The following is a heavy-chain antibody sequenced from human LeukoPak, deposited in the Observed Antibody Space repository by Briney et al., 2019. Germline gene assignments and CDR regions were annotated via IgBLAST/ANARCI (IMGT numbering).Heavy chain of an antibody. J-gene: IGHJ5*02. Sequence: PSETLSLTCTVSGGSISYYYWSWIRQPPGKGLEWIGYIHYSGSTYYNPSLKSRVTISVDTSKNQFSLKLSSVTAADTAVYYCARDPAYCGGDCYNWFDPWGQGTLVTVSS. CDR1: GGSISYYY. D-gene: IGHD2-21*02. CDR3: ARDPAYCGGDCYNWFDP. V-gene: IGHV4-59*06. CDR2: IHYSGST.